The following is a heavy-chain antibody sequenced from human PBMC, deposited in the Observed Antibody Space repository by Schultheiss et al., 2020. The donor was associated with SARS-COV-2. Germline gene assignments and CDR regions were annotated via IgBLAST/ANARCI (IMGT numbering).Heavy chain of an antibody. Sequence: SETLSLTCTVSGGSISSYYWSWIRQPPGKGLEWIGYIYYSGSTNYNPSLKSRVTISVDTSKNQFSLKLTSVTAADTAVYYCARAYSSSWKRPNNWFDPWGQGTLVTVSS. D-gene: IGHD6-13*01. V-gene: IGHV4-59*12. CDR1: GGSISSYY. CDR3: ARAYSSSWKRPNNWFDP. CDR2: IYYSGST. J-gene: IGHJ5*02.